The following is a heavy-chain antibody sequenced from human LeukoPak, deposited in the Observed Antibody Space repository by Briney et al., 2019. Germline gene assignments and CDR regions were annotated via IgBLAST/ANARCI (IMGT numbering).Heavy chain of an antibody. CDR2: IYYSGST. D-gene: IGHD4-17*01. J-gene: IGHJ4*02. CDR1: GGSISSYY. V-gene: IGHV4-59*01. CDR3: AAEDDYGDSPHY. Sequence: SETLSLTCTVSGGSISSYYWSWIRQPPGKGLEWIGYIYYSGSTNYNPSLKSRVTISVDTSKNQFSLKLSSVTAADTAVYYCAAEDDYGDSPHYWGQGTLVTVSS.